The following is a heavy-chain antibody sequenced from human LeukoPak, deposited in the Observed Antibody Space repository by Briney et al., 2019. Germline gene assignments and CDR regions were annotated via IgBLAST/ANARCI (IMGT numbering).Heavy chain of an antibody. D-gene: IGHD3-22*01. CDR1: GGSISSSSYY. V-gene: IGHV4-61*01. CDR2: IYYSGST. J-gene: IGHJ4*02. Sequence: SETLSLTCTVSGGSISSSSYYWSWIRQPPGKGLEWIGYIYYSGSTNYNPSLKSRVTISVDTSKNQFSLKLSSVTAADTAVYYCARAPPDYYDSSGYLIHFDYWGQGTLVTVSS. CDR3: ARAPPDYYDSSGYLIHFDY.